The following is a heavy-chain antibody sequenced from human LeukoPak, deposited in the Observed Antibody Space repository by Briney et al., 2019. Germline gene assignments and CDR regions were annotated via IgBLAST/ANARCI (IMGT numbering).Heavy chain of an antibody. J-gene: IGHJ6*02. D-gene: IGHD2-15*01. CDR3: ARGSDYYGMDV. CDR1: GFTFSNYW. Sequence: GGSPRLSCAASGFTFSNYWMHWVRQAPGKGLVWVSRINSDGSSATYADSVKGRFTISRDNAKNTPYLQMNSLRAEDTAVYYCARGSDYYGMDVWGQGTTVTVSS. CDR2: INSDGSSA. V-gene: IGHV3-74*03.